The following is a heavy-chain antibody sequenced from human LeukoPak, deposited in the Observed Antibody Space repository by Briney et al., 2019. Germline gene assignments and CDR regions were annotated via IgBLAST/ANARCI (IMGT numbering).Heavy chain of an antibody. CDR3: ARERRAGKDYGSGSYYNVPFDY. CDR1: GFTSSSYS. CDR2: ISSSGRYI. D-gene: IGHD3-10*01. Sequence: GGSLRLSCAASGFTSSSYSMNWVRQAPGKGLEWVSSISSSGRYIYYADSVKGRFTISRDNSKNSLSLQMNSLRAEDTAVYYCARERRAGKDYGSGSYYNVPFDYWGQGTLVTVSS. V-gene: IGHV3-21*01. J-gene: IGHJ4*02.